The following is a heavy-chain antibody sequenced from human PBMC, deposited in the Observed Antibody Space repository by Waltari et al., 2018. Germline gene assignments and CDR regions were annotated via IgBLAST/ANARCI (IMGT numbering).Heavy chain of an antibody. CDR2: IRSKAYGGTT. Sequence: EVPLVESGGGLVQPGRSLSLSCTASGFTFGDYAMSWFRQAPGQGLEWRGFIRSKAYGGTTEYAASVKGRVTSSRDDSKSIAYLQMNSLKTEDTAVYYCTRDHPPYYYDIWGQGTLVTVSS. D-gene: IGHD3-22*01. CDR3: TRDHPPYYYDI. J-gene: IGHJ4*02. V-gene: IGHV3-49*03. CDR1: GFTFGDYA.